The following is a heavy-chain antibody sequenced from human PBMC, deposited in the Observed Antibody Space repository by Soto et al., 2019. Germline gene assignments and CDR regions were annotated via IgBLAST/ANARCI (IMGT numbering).Heavy chain of an antibody. J-gene: IGHJ4*02. D-gene: IGHD2-21*02. CDR1: GYTFTSYD. CDR3: ARSIVVVTAIDY. Sequence: QVQLVQSGAEEKKPGASVKVSCKASGYTFTSYDMHWVRQAPGQRLEWMGWINAGNGNTNYSQKFQGRVTITRDTSASTASMELSSLRSEDTAVYYCARSIVVVTAIDYWGQGTLVTVSS. CDR2: INAGNGNT. V-gene: IGHV1-3*05.